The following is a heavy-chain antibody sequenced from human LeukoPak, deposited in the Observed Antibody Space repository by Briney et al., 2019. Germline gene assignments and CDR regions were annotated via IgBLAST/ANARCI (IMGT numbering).Heavy chain of an antibody. CDR3: AREVYDSSGYYLDY. CDR2: IYTSGST. CDR1: GGSISSGSYY. V-gene: IGHV4-61*02. D-gene: IGHD3-22*01. Sequence: SETLSLTCTVSGGSISSGSYYWSWIRQPAGKGLEWIGRIYTSGSTNYNPSLKSRVTISVDTSKNQFSLKLSSVTAADMAVYYCAREVYDSSGYYLDYWGQGTLVTVSS. J-gene: IGHJ4*02.